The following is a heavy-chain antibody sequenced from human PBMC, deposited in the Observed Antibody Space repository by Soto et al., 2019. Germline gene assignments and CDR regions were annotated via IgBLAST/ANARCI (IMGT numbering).Heavy chain of an antibody. J-gene: IGHJ6*02. V-gene: IGHV3-33*01. Sequence: QVQLVESWGGVVQPGRSLRLSCAASGFTFSNYGMHWVRQAPGKGLEWVAVILNDGSNRYHADSVKDRFTISRDNSKNTLYLPMNRLRAEDTAVYYCARDDEYSGNGMDVWGQGTTVTVS. CDR2: ILNDGSNR. D-gene: IGHD3-10*01. CDR1: GFTFSNYG. CDR3: ARDDEYSGNGMDV.